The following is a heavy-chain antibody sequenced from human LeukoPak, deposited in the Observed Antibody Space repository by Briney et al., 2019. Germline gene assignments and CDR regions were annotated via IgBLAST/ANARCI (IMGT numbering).Heavy chain of an antibody. CDR1: GFTFSSYA. CDR3: AKVPLWFGESTLYFDY. D-gene: IGHD3-10*01. J-gene: IGHJ4*02. Sequence: TGGSLRLSCAASGFTFSSYAMSWARQAPGKGLERVSAISGSGGSTYYADSVKGRFTISRDNSKNTLYLQMNSLRAEDPAVYYCAKVPLWFGESTLYFDYWGQGTLVTVSS. CDR2: ISGSGGST. V-gene: IGHV3-23*01.